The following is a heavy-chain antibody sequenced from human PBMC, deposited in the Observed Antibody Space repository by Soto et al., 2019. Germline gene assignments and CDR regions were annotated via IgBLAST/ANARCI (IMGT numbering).Heavy chain of an antibody. CDR3: ASNSDYRFDY. J-gene: IGHJ4*02. Sequence: GGSLRLSCAASGFTFSSYWMSWVRQAPGKGLEWVANIKEDGSEKFYVDSVKGRFTISRDNAKNSLYLQMNILRAEDTAVYYCASNSDYRFDYWGQGALVTVSS. CDR1: GFTFSSYW. V-gene: IGHV3-7*01. D-gene: IGHD3-16*01. CDR2: IKEDGSEK.